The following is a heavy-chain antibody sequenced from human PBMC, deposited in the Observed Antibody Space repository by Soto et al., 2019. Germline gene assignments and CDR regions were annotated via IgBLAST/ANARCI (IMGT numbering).Heavy chain of an antibody. CDR1: GFTFSSYG. J-gene: IGHJ5*02. V-gene: IGHV3-30*18. Sequence: QVQLVESGGGVVQPGRSLRLSCAASGFTFSSYGMHWVRQAPGKGLEWVAVISYDGSNKYYADSVKGRFTISRDNSKNTLYLQMNSLRAEDTAVYYCAKDVYRTYYDILAILPGQRYWLDPWGQGTLVTVSS. CDR2: ISYDGSNK. CDR3: AKDVYRTYYDILAILPGQRYWLDP. D-gene: IGHD3-9*01.